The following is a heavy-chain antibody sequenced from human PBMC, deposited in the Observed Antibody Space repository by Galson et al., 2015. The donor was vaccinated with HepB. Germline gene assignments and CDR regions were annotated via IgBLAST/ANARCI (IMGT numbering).Heavy chain of an antibody. CDR2: INAGNGNT. D-gene: IGHD6-19*01. V-gene: IGHV1-3*01. CDR1: GYTFTSYA. CDR3: ASLAVAEDYYGMDV. J-gene: IGHJ6*02. Sequence: SVKVSCKASGYTFTSYAMHWVRQAPGQRLEWMGWINAGNGNTKYSQKFQGRATITRDTSASTAYMELSSLRSEDTAVYYCASLAVAEDYYGMDVWGLGTTVTVSS.